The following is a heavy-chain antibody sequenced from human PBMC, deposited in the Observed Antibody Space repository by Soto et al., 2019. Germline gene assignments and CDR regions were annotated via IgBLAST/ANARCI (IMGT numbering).Heavy chain of an antibody. CDR2: IYYSGST. Sequence: QVQLQESGPGLVKPSQTLSLTCTVSGGSISSGGYYWSWIRQHPGKGLEWIGYIYYSGSTYYNPSLKSRVTISVDTSKNQFSLKLSSVPAADTAVYYCARTYYDILAGSRGWFDPWGKGTLVTVSS. CDR1: GGSISSGGYY. CDR3: ARTYYDILAGSRGWFDP. D-gene: IGHD3-9*01. V-gene: IGHV4-31*03. J-gene: IGHJ5*02.